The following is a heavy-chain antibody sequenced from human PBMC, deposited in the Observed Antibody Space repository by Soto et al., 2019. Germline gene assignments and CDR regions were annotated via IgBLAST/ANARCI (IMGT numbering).Heavy chain of an antibody. Sequence: GWSLRLSCAASGFTLSEYGMTWVRQAPGKGLEWVSVIGGAGSNIYYADSVEGRFTVSRDDSKNTLYLRMDSLRVEDTAVYYCAKDFVCRDGVYDPFDICGPRTMVTVSS. D-gene: IGHD2-8*01. CDR2: IGGAGSNI. CDR1: GFTLSEYG. CDR3: AKDFVCRDGVYDPFDI. J-gene: IGHJ3*02. V-gene: IGHV3-23*01.